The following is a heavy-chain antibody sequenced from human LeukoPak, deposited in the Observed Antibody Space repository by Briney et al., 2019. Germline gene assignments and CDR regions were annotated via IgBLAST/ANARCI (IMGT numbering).Heavy chain of an antibody. D-gene: IGHD3-22*01. Sequence: PGGSLRLSCAASGFTFSSYAMSWVRQAPGKGLEWVGRIKSKTDGGTADYAAPVKGRFTISRDDSKNTLFLQINSLKTEDTAVYYCTTAENYYDSSGYYYVDYWGQGTLVTVSS. V-gene: IGHV3-15*01. CDR1: GFTFSSYA. CDR2: IKSKTDGGTA. CDR3: TTAENYYDSSGYYYVDY. J-gene: IGHJ4*02.